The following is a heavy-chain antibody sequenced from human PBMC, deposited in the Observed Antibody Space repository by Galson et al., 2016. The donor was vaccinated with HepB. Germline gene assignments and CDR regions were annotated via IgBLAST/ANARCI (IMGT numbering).Heavy chain of an antibody. Sequence: CAISGDSVSSNSAAWTWIRQSPLRGLEWLGTTYYRSKWYNDYAVSVNSRISIHPDTSKNQFSLQLNSVTPEDTAVYYCARVRCSTFRCQNWFGPWGQGTLVTVSS. D-gene: IGHD2/OR15-2a*01. CDR1: GDSVSSNSAA. V-gene: IGHV6-1*01. CDR2: TYYRSKWYN. CDR3: ARVRCSTFRCQNWFGP. J-gene: IGHJ5*02.